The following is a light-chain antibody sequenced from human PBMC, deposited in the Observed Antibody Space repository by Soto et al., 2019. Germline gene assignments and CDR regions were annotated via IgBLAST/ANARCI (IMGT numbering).Light chain of an antibody. J-gene: IGKJ4*01. V-gene: IGKV1-5*03. CDR3: QQYKSYSPRLT. CDR2: RAS. Sequence: DIQMTQSPSTLSASVGDRVTITCRASQSISNWLAWYQQKPGKAPKLLIYRASSLESGVPSRFSGSGSGTEFTLTISSLQPDDFATYYCQQYKSYSPRLTFGGGTKVETK. CDR1: QSISNW.